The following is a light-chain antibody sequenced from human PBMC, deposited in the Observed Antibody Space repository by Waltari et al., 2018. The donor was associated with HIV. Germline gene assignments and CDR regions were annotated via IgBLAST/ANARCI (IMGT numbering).Light chain of an antibody. CDR1: QSVSTK. CDR3: QQYDSWPRT. CDR2: GAS. Sequence: EIVLTQFPATLSMSPGERATLSCRASQSVSTKLTWYQQRPGQAPRLLIYGASTRATGIPARFSGSGSGTEFTVTISSLQSEDFAVYYCQQYDSWPRTFGQGTKVEIK. J-gene: IGKJ1*01. V-gene: IGKV3-15*01.